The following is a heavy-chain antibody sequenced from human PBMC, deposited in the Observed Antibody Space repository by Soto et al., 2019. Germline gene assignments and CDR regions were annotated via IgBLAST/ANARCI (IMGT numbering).Heavy chain of an antibody. V-gene: IGHV3-48*01. J-gene: IGHJ4*02. CDR2: ISTSSSTI. Sequence: GGSLRLSCATSGFTFSSYSMNWVRQAPGKGLEWVSYISTSSSTIYYADSVKGRFTISRDNAKNSLYLQMNSLRAEDTAVYYCAKSGKGPLDYWGQGTLVTVSS. CDR1: GFTFSSYS. CDR3: AKSGKGPLDY.